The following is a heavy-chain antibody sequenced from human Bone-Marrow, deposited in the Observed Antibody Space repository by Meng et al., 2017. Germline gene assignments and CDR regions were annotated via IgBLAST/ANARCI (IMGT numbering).Heavy chain of an antibody. CDR2: IIPIFGTA. CDR3: AGTRPAMATILHYYYGMDV. CDR1: GGTFSSYA. J-gene: IGHJ6*02. D-gene: IGHD5-24*01. V-gene: IGHV1-69*05. Sequence: SVKVSCKASGGTFSSYAISWVRQAPGQGLEWMGGIIPIFGTANYAQKFQGRVTITTDESTSTAYMKLSSLRSEDTTVYYCAGTRPAMATILHYYYGMDVWGQGTTVTVSS.